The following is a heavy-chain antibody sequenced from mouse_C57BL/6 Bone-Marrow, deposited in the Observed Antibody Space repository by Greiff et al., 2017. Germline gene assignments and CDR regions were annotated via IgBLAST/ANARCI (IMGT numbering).Heavy chain of an antibody. D-gene: IGHD2-3*01. J-gene: IGHJ3*01. Sequence: QVQLQQPGAELVKPGASVTMSCKASGYTFTSYWITWVKQRPGQGLEWIGDIYPGSGSTNYNEKFKSKAILTVDTSSSTAYMQRRSLTSEDSAVYYCARVHDGYYVRFAYWGQGTLVTVSA. CDR2: IYPGSGST. CDR1: GYTFTSYW. CDR3: ARVHDGYYVRFAY. V-gene: IGHV1-55*01.